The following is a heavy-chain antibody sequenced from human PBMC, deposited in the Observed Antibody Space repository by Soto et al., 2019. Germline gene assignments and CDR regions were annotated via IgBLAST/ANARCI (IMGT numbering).Heavy chain of an antibody. J-gene: IGHJ6*02. CDR2: ISYDGSNK. CDR1: GFTFSSYA. D-gene: IGHD3-10*01. V-gene: IGHV3-30-3*01. CDR3: ARDYYGSGSYYPYYYGMDV. Sequence: GGSLRLSCAASGFTFSSYAMHWVRQAPGKGLEWVAVISYDGSNKYYADSVKGRFTISRDNSKNTLYLQMNSLRAEDTAVYYCARDYYGSGSYYPYYYGMDVWGQGTTVTVSS.